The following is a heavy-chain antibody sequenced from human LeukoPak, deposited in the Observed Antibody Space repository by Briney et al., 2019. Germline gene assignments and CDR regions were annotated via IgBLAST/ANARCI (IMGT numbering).Heavy chain of an antibody. V-gene: IGHV4-59*08. CDR2: IYYSGST. Sequence: PSETLSLTCTVSGVSISSDYWSWIRQPPGKGLEWIGYIYYSGSTYYNPSLKSRVTISVDTSKNQFSLKLSSVTAADTAVYYCARVNLFIAVAGTQSADAFDIWGQGTMVTVSS. CDR1: GVSISSDY. D-gene: IGHD6-19*01. CDR3: ARVNLFIAVAGTQSADAFDI. J-gene: IGHJ3*02.